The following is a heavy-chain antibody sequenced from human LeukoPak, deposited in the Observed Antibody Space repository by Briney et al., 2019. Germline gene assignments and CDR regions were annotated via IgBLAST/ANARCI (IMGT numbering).Heavy chain of an antibody. CDR3: ARDMDSSGWYYFDY. CDR2: INPNSGGT. D-gene: IGHD6-19*01. V-gene: IGHV1-2*02. CDR1: GYTFTGYY. J-gene: IGHJ4*02. Sequence: GASVKVSCKASGYTFTGYYMLWVRQAPGQGLEWMGWINPNSGGTNYAQKFQGRVTMTRDTSISTAYMELSRLRSDDTAVYYCARDMDSSGWYYFDYWGQGTLVTVSS.